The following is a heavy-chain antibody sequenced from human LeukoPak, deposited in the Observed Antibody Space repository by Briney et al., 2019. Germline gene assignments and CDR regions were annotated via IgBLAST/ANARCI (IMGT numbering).Heavy chain of an antibody. J-gene: IGHJ5*02. CDR1: GGTFSSYA. Sequence: ASVKVSCKASGGTFSSYAISWVRQAPGQGLEWMGGIIPIFGTANYAQKFQGRVTITADKSTSTAYMELSSLRSEDTAVYYCARVGSSSWYVGWFDPWGQGTLVTVSS. CDR3: ARVGSSSWYVGWFDP. CDR2: IIPIFGTA. D-gene: IGHD6-13*01. V-gene: IGHV1-69*06.